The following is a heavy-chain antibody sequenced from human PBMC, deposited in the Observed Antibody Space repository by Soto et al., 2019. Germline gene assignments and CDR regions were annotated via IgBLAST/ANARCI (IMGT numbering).Heavy chain of an antibody. CDR1: GASITSGSYA. V-gene: IGHV4-30-2*01. J-gene: IGHJ4*02. CDR3: ARGGALRPNGHVPIDF. Sequence: PSETLSLTCTVSGASITSGSYAWSWIRQAPGKGLEWIGNIHVTGYTAFSPSLKRRVTMSVDTSKNQFSLNVNSVTAADTAVYFCARGGALRPNGHVPIDFWGQGTPVTVSS. CDR2: IHVTGYT. D-gene: IGHD1-26*01.